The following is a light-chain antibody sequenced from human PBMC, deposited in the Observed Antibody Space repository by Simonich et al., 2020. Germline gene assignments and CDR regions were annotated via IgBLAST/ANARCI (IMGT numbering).Light chain of an antibody. V-gene: IGKV2-29*02. J-gene: IGKJ4*01. Sequence: DIVMTQTPLSLSVTPGQPASISCKSSQSLLHSDGKTFLYWYLQKPGQSPQLLIYEVSGRFSGVPDRFRGSGSGTAFTRKISRVEAEDVGVYYCMQSIQLPLTFGGGTKVEIK. CDR2: EVS. CDR3: MQSIQLPLT. CDR1: QSLLHSDGKTF.